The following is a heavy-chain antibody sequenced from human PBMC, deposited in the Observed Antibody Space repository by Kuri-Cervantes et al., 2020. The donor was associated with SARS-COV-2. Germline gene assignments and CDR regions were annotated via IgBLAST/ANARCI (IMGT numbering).Heavy chain of an antibody. V-gene: IGHV3-15*01. CDR2: IKSKTDGGTA. CDR1: GFTFSNAW. D-gene: IGHD3-22*01. CDR3: AKWGMYDSSGYGFDP. Sequence: GGSLRLSCAASGFTFSNAWMIWVRQAPGKGLEWVGRIKSKTDGGTADYAAPVKGRFTISRDDSKNTLYLQMNSLRAEDTAVYYCAKWGMYDSSGYGFDPWGQGTLVTVSS. J-gene: IGHJ5*02.